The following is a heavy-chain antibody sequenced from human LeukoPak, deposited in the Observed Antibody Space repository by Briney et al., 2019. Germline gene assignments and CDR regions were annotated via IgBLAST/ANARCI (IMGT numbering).Heavy chain of an antibody. D-gene: IGHD2-2*01. CDR2: INTNTGDP. CDR1: GYTFTSYA. Sequence: ASVKVSCKASGYTFTSYAMNWVRQAPGQGLEWMGWINTNTGDPTYAQGFTGRFVFSLDTPVSPAYLQISSLKAEDTAVYYCARVAYCSSTSCLDYWGQGTLVTVSS. CDR3: ARVAYCSSTSCLDY. J-gene: IGHJ4*02. V-gene: IGHV7-4-1*02.